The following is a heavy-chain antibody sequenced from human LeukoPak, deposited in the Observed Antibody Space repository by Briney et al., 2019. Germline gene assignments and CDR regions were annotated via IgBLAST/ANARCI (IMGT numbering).Heavy chain of an antibody. CDR1: GFTVSSNY. J-gene: IGHJ3*02. CDR2: IYSGGST. CDR3: AGYGVVVPAARDAFDI. Sequence: GGSLRLSCAASGFTVSSNYMSWVRQAPGKGLEWVSVIYSGGSTYYADSVKGRFTISRDNSKNTLYLQMNSLRAEDTAVYYCAGYGVVVPAARDAFDIWGQGTMVTVSS. V-gene: IGHV3-66*01. D-gene: IGHD2-2*01.